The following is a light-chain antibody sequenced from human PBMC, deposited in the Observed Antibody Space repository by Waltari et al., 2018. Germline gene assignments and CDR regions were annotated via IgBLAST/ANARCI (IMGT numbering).Light chain of an antibody. J-gene: IGLJ2*01. CDR3: CSYGGSYTLVV. Sequence: QSALTQPRSVSGSPGQSVTISCTGSSGDVGYFTYVSWYQQHPGKAPKLMIYDVTKRPSGVPDRFSGSRSADTASLTISGLQAEDEADYYCCSYGGSYTLVVFGGGTKLTVL. CDR2: DVT. V-gene: IGLV2-11*01. CDR1: SGDVGYFTY.